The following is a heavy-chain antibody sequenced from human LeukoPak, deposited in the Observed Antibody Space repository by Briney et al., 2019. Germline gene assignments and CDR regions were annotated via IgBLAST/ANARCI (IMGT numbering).Heavy chain of an antibody. Sequence: KPSETLSLTCAVYGGSFSGYYWNWIRQPPGKGLEWIGHINHSGSTNYNPSLKSRVTISVDTSKNQFSLKLSSVTAADTAVYYCARGDGGFGEFSFDYWGQGTLVTVSS. CDR3: ARGDGGFGEFSFDY. CDR1: GGSFSGYY. J-gene: IGHJ4*02. V-gene: IGHV4-34*01. D-gene: IGHD3-10*01. CDR2: INHSGST.